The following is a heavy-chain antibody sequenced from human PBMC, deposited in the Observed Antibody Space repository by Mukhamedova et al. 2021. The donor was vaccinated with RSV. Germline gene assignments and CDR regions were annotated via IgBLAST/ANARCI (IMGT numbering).Heavy chain of an antibody. J-gene: IGHJ5*01. CDR2: IYYSGNT. V-gene: IGHV4-59*08. Sequence: EWLGYIYYSGNTKYNPSVEGRLTISVDTSKNHVSLNLSSVTAADTAVYYCARHDRQYDFRGGFYVFDSWGQGTLVTVSS. CDR3: ARHDRQYDFRGGFYVFDS. D-gene: IGHD3/OR15-3a*01.